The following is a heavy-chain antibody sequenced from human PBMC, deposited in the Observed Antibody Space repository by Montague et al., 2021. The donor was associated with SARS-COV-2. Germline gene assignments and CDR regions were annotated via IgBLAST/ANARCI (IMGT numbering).Heavy chain of an antibody. J-gene: IGHJ4*02. CDR1: GGSISGIYW. V-gene: IGHV4-4*02. Sequence: SETLSLTCVVSGGSISGIYWCCWVRQPPGKRLEWIGVIYHSGTTNYNPSLKSRVIISVDKSKHQFFLQTCSVTAADTAVYYCARAGSSSGWHYFDYWGQGTLVTVSS. CDR2: IYHSGTT. D-gene: IGHD6-19*01. CDR3: ARAGSSSGWHYFDY.